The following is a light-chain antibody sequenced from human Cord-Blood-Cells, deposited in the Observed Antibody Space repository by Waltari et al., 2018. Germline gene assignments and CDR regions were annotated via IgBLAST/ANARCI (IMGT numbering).Light chain of an antibody. J-gene: IGLJ2*01. CDR2: EDR. CDR3: QSADISGTYVV. Sequence: SYELTQPPSVPVSPGPTARITCPGDALPNQYAYWYQQKPGQAPVLVIYEDRERTSVIPERFSGCSSGTTVTLTISGVQAEDEADYYCQSADISGTYVVFGGGTKLTVL. CDR1: ALPNQY. V-gene: IGLV3-25*03.